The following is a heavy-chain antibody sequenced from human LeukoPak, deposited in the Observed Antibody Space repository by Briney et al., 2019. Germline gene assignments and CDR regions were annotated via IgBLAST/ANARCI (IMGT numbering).Heavy chain of an antibody. D-gene: IGHD5-18*01. J-gene: IGHJ4*02. Sequence: PSETLSLTCTVSGGSISSYYWSWIRQPAGKGLEWIGYIYYSGSTYYNPSLKSRVTISVDTSKNQFSLKLSSVTAADTAVYYCARDVSALGYSYGIWGQGTLVTVSS. CDR3: ARDVSALGYSYGI. V-gene: IGHV4-59*06. CDR1: GGSISSYY. CDR2: IYYSGST.